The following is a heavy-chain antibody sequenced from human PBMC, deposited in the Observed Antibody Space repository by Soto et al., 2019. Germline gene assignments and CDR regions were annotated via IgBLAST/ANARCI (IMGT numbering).Heavy chain of an antibody. CDR2: IYYSGST. Sequence: PSETLSLTCTLSGGSISSYYWSWIRQPPGKGLELIGYIYYSGSTNYNPSLKSRVTIAVHTSKNQFSLKLTSVTASDTAVHYCERLGGYDWDYFGYWGKGTLVTVGS. CDR3: ERLGGYDWDYFGY. J-gene: IGHJ4*02. CDR1: GGSISSYY. V-gene: IGHV4-59*01. D-gene: IGHD5-12*01.